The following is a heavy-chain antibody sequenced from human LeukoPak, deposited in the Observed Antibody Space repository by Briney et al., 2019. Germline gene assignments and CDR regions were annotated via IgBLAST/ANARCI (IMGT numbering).Heavy chain of an antibody. CDR1: GGTFSSYA. J-gene: IGHJ6*02. V-gene: IGHV1-69*13. CDR3: ARDGAFGVVTRYYYGMDV. CDR2: IIPIFGTA. D-gene: IGHD3-3*01. Sequence: ASVKVSCKASGGTFSSYAISWVRQAPGQGLEWMGGIIPIFGTANYAQKFQGRVTITADESTGTAYMELSSLRSEDTAVYYCARDGAFGVVTRYYYGMDVWGQGTTVTVSS.